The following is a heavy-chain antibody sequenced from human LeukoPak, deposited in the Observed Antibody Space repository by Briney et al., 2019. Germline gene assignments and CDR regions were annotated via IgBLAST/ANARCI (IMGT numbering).Heavy chain of an antibody. J-gene: IGHJ5*02. CDR3: AKVTGWVQLWDL. CDR1: GFTFSSYA. CDR2: ISGSGGST. D-gene: IGHD5-18*01. V-gene: IGHV3-23*01. Sequence: GGSLRLSCAASGFTFSSYAMSWVRQAPGKGLEWVSAISGSGGSTYCADSVKGRFTISRDNSKNTLYLQMNSLRAEDTAVYYCAKVTGWVQLWDLWGQGTLVTVSS.